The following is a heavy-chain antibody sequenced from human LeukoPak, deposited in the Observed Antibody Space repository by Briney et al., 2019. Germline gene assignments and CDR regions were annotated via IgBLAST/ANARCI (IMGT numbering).Heavy chain of an antibody. CDR3: ARGPRLWFGELFSLFFDY. D-gene: IGHD3-10*01. CDR1: GGSISSSSYY. J-gene: IGHJ4*02. V-gene: IGHV4-39*01. Sequence: SETLSLTCTVSGGSISSSSYYWGWIRQPPGKGLEWIGSIYYSGSTYYNPSLKSRVTISVDTSKNQFSLKLSSVTAADTAVYYCARGPRLWFGELFSLFFDYWGQGTLVTVSS. CDR2: IYYSGST.